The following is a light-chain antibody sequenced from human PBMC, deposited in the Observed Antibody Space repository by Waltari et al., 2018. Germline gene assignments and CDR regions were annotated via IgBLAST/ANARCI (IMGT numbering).Light chain of an antibody. J-gene: IGLJ3*02. Sequence: QSALTQPASVSGSPGQSITISCTGTSSDVGSYNFVSWYQQHPGNAPKLMIYEATKRASGVSDRVSGSKSGNTASPTISGRQAEDEAEYYCCSYAGSNTWVFGGGTKVTVL. CDR2: EAT. V-gene: IGLV2-23*01. CDR1: SSDVGSYNF. CDR3: CSYAGSNTWV.